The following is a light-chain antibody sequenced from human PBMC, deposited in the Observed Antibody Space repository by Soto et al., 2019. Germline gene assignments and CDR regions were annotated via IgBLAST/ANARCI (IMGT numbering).Light chain of an antibody. CDR3: QQYNDWPRT. CDR2: GAS. Sequence: EIVLTQSPATLSLCPGERATLSCRASQSVSNNYLAWYQQNPCQAPRLIISGASTRATGIPARFSGSGSGTEFTLTISSLQSEDFAVYYWQQYNDWPRTFGQGTKVDIK. V-gene: IGKV3-15*01. CDR1: QSVSNN. J-gene: IGKJ1*01.